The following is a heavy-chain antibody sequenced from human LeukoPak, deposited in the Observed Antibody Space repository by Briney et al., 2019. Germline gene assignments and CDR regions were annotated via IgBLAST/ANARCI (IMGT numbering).Heavy chain of an antibody. CDR3: ARGPSDFWSGYSPYYYYYGMDV. CDR1: GFTFSSYA. D-gene: IGHD3-3*01. CDR2: ISYDGSNE. J-gene: IGHJ6*02. V-gene: IGHV3-30-3*01. Sequence: GRSLRLSCAASGFTFSSYAMHWVRQAPGKGLEWVAVISYDGSNEYYADSVKGRFTISRDNSKNTLYLQMNSLRAEDTAVYYCARGPSDFWSGYSPYYYYYGMDVWGQGTTVTVSS.